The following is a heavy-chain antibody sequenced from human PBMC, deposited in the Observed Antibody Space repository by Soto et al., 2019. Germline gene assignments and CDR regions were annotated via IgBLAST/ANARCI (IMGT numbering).Heavy chain of an antibody. D-gene: IGHD3-10*01. J-gene: IGHJ3*02. CDR1: GGSISSYY. Sequence: LSLTCTVSGGSISSYYWSWIRQPPGKGLEWIGYIYYSGSTNYNPSLKSRVTISVDTSKNQFSLKLSSVTAADTAVYYCARRGEYYYGSGSYYTGAFDIWGQGTMVTVSS. V-gene: IGHV4-59*08. CDR2: IYYSGST. CDR3: ARRGEYYYGSGSYYTGAFDI.